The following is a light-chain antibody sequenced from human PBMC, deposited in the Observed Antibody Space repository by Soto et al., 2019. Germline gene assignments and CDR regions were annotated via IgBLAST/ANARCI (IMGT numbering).Light chain of an antibody. V-gene: IGLV2-23*01. CDR2: EGS. CDR1: SSDVGSYNL. J-gene: IGLJ2*01. Sequence: QSVLTQPASVSGSPGQSITISCTGTSSDVGSYNLVSWYQQHPGKAPKLMIYEGSKRPSRVSNRFSGSKSGNTASLTISGLQAEDEADYYCCSYAGSSTLVFGVGT. CDR3: CSYAGSSTLV.